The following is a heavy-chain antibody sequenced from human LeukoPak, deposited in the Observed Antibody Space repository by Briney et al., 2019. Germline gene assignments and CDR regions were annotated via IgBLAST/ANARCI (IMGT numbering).Heavy chain of an antibody. CDR3: AQRGGTDH. J-gene: IGHJ4*02. CDR1: GFTFRNYV. V-gene: IGHV3-30-3*01. D-gene: IGHD2-15*01. Sequence: GGSLRLSCAASGFTFRNYVIHWVRQAPGKGLEWVAVTSSDLNVKLYADSVKGRFTISRDNAKNSLYLQMNSLRVEDTAIYYCAQRGGTDHWGQGTLVTVSS. CDR2: TSSDLNVK.